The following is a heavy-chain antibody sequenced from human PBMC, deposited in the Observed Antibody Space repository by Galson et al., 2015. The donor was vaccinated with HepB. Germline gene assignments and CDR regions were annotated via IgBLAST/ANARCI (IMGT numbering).Heavy chain of an antibody. CDR3: ARDEWSTVPTGHFAY. Sequence: SVKVSCKASGYTFTSYGISWVRQAPGQGLEWMGWISAYNGNTNYAQKLQGRVTMTTDTSTSTAYMELRSLRSDDTAVYYCARDEWSTVPTGHFAYWGQGTLVTVSS. CDR1: GYTFTSYG. D-gene: IGHD4-17*01. J-gene: IGHJ4*02. CDR2: ISAYNGNT. V-gene: IGHV1-18*01.